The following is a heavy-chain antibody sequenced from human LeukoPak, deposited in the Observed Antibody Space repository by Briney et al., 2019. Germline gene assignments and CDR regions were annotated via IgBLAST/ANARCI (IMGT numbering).Heavy chain of an antibody. CDR3: ARDLYYYDSSGYWVYYFDY. CDR1: GYTFTSYY. V-gene: IGHV1-46*01. J-gene: IGHJ4*02. Sequence: ASVKVSCKASGYTFTSYYMHWVRQAPGQGLEWMGIINPSGGSTSYAQKFQGRVTMTRDTSISTAYMELSRLRSDDTAVYYCARDLYYYDSSGYWVYYFDYWGQGTLVTVSS. D-gene: IGHD3-22*01. CDR2: INPSGGST.